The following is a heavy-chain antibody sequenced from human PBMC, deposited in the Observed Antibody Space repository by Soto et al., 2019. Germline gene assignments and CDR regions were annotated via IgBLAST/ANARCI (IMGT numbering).Heavy chain of an antibody. CDR1: GFTFSGSA. D-gene: IGHD1-26*01. J-gene: IGHJ3*02. CDR3: TRHLGSGTVGDAFDI. V-gene: IGHV3-73*01. CDR2: IRSKANSYAT. Sequence: PGGSLRLSCAASGFTFSGSAMHWVRQASGKGLEWVGRIRSKANSYATAYAASVKGRFTISRDDSKNTAYLQMNSLKTEDTAVYYCTRHLGSGTVGDAFDIWGEGTMVTVSS.